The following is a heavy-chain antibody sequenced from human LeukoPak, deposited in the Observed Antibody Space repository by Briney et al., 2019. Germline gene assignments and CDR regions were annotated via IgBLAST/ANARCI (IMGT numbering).Heavy chain of an antibody. J-gene: IGHJ4*02. CDR2: IYPGDSDT. D-gene: IGHD6-6*01. CDR3: ARRSTIATRFFDF. Sequence: GESLKISCKGSGYSLTSYWIVWVRQMPGKGLEWMGIIYPGDSDTKYSPSFQGQVTISADKSISTAYLQWSSLKASDTAMYYCARRSTIATRFFDFWGQGTLVTVSS. V-gene: IGHV5-51*01. CDR1: GYSLTSYW.